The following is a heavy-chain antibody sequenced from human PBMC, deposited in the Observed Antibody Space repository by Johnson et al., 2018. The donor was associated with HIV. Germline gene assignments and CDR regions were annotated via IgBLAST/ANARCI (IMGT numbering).Heavy chain of an antibody. CDR1: GFTFSSYA. J-gene: IGHJ3*02. D-gene: IGHD6-6*01. CDR3: ARALLIAASPVGAFDI. CDR2: ISVDGYIK. V-gene: IGHV3-30*03. Sequence: QMQLVESGGGLVQPGGSLRLSCAASGFTFSSYAMSWVRQAPGKGLEWVSGISVDGYIKYYADSVKGRFTISRDNSKNTLYLQMNSLRAEDTAVYYCARALLIAASPVGAFDIWGQGTMVTVSS.